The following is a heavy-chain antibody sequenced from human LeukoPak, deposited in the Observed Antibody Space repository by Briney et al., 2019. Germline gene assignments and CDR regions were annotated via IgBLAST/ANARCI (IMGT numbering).Heavy chain of an antibody. CDR2: IYTSGST. J-gene: IGHJ4*02. V-gene: IGHV4-4*07. CDR1: GGSISSYY. Sequence: SETLSLTCTVSGGSISSYYWSWIRQPAGKGLEWIGRIYTSGSTNYNPSLKSRVTISVDTSKNQFSLKLSSVTAADTAVYYCAGTKKYYYDSSGYYPLWGQGTLVTVSS. CDR3: AGTKKYYYDSSGYYPL. D-gene: IGHD3-22*01.